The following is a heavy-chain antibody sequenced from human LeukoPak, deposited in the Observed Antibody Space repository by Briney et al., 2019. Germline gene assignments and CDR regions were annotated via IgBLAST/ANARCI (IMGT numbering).Heavy chain of an antibody. CDR1: GSSVGDYY. D-gene: IGHD2/OR15-2a*01. V-gene: IGHV4-4*07. J-gene: IGHJ4*02. CDR2: IYTSGNT. CDR3: AVDNRDF. Sequence: SETLSLTCTVSGSSVGDYYWNWIRQAAGRGLEWLGRIYTSGNTIYNPSLQSRVTISVDVSKNQFSLRLISMTAADTGIYYCAVDNRDFWGQGTLVTVSS.